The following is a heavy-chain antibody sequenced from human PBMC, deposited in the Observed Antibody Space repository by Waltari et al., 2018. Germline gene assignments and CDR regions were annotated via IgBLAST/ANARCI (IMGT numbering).Heavy chain of an antibody. CDR1: GYSFTSYW. Sequence: EVQLVQSGAEVKKPGESLKISCKGSGYSFTSYWIGWVRQLPGKGLEWMGIIYPGDSDTRYSPSFQGQVTISADKSISTAYLQWSSLKASDTAMYYCARRARIAAAVDAFDIWGQGTMVTVSS. CDR2: IYPGDSDT. J-gene: IGHJ3*02. D-gene: IGHD6-13*01. CDR3: ARRARIAAAVDAFDI. V-gene: IGHV5-51*01.